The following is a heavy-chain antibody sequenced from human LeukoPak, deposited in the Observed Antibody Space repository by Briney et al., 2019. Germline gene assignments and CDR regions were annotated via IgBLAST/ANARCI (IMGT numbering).Heavy chain of an antibody. V-gene: IGHV3-74*01. CDR1: GFTFSSYR. J-gene: IGHJ4*02. CDR2: LNSDGSSS. CDR3: GRATGIDY. Sequence: PGGYLRLSSAASGFTFSSYRMQWVPQAPGKELVWFSRLNSDGSSSSYADSVKGRFTIARDNAKNTLYLQMNSLRAEDTAVYYCGRATGIDYWGQGTLVTVSS. D-gene: IGHD1-1*01.